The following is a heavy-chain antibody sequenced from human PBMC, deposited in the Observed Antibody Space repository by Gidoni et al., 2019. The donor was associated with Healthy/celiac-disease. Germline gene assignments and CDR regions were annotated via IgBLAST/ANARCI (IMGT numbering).Heavy chain of an antibody. J-gene: IGHJ6*02. CDR1: GFTFSRHY. CDR3: ARSLDSSSWLAPYYYYGMDV. Sequence: EVQLVESGGGLVQPGGSMRLSCAASGFTFSRHYLRWVRQAPGKGLEWVSVIYSGGSTYYADSVKGRFTISRDNSKNTLYLQMNSLRAEDTAVYYCARSLDSSSWLAPYYYYGMDVWGQGTTVTVSS. CDR2: IYSGGST. D-gene: IGHD6-13*01. V-gene: IGHV3-66*01.